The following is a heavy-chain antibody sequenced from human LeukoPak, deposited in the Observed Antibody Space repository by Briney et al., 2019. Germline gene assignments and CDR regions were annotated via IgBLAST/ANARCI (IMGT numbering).Heavy chain of an antibody. CDR3: ARGITMIVVVPTGSWFDP. Sequence: GGSLRLSCAASGFTFSSYWMSWVRQAPGKGLEWVANIKQDGSEKYYVDSVKGRFTISRDNAKNSLFLQMNSLRAEDTAVYYCARGITMIVVVPTGSWFDPWGQGTLVTVSS. J-gene: IGHJ5*02. CDR2: IKQDGSEK. V-gene: IGHV3-7*02. D-gene: IGHD3-22*01. CDR1: GFTFSSYW.